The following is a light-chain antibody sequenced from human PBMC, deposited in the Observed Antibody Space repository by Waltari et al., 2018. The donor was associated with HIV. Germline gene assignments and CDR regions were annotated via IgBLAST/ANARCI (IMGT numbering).Light chain of an antibody. J-gene: IGLJ2*01. V-gene: IGLV2-14*01. CDR1: SSDIGTSDY. CDR3: SSYSSTGTLVL. CDR2: EAK. Sequence: QSALTQPASVSGSPGQSLTISFNGTSSDIGTSDYVSWYQHFPGKAPSLIVYEAKKRHSGTANRFLGSKTDTTASLTISGLQVEDEASYYCSSYSSTGTLVLFGEGTHLTVV.